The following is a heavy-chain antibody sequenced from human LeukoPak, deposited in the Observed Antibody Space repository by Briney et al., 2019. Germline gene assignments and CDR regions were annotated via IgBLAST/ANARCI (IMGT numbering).Heavy chain of an antibody. Sequence: SETLSLTCTVSGGSISTHYWSWIRQPAGKGLEWIGRIFTTGNTNVNPNYNPSLKSRVTMSLDTSTNQFSLKLSSVTAADTAVYYCAKGDDVEVYTSRWYAFYYWGQGILVTVSS. CDR3: AKGDDVEVYTSRWYAFYY. D-gene: IGHD6-13*01. CDR2: IFTTGNTNVNP. V-gene: IGHV4-4*07. CDR1: GGSISTHY. J-gene: IGHJ4*02.